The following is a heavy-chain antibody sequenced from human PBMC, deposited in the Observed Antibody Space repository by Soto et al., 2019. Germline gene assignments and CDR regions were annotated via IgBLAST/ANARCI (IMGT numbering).Heavy chain of an antibody. CDR2: ISSGGSTI. D-gene: IGHD1-26*01. V-gene: IGHV3-48*03. Sequence: GGSLRLSCAASGFTFSSYGVNWVRQAPGKGLAWVSYISSGGSTIYYAGSVKGRFTISRDNAKNSLYLQMNSLRAEDTAVYYCERGERDYYGMDVWGQGTTVTVSS. CDR1: GFTFSSYG. J-gene: IGHJ6*02. CDR3: ERGERDYYGMDV.